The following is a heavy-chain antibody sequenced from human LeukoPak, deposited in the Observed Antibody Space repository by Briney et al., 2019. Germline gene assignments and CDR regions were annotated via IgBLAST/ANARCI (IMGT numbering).Heavy chain of an antibody. D-gene: IGHD2-21*01. J-gene: IGHJ4*02. CDR1: GFTFSSYG. Sequence: PGGSLRLSCAASGFTFSSYGIHWVRQAPGKGLEWVAFIRYDGSNKYYADSVKGRFTISRDNSKNTLYLQMNSLRAEDTAVYYCAKDQDIVVVIATPDFDYWGQGTLVTVSS. CDR3: AKDQDIVVVIATPDFDY. V-gene: IGHV3-30*02. CDR2: IRYDGSNK.